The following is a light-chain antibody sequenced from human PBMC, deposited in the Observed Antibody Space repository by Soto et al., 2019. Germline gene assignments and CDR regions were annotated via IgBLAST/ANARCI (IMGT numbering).Light chain of an antibody. CDR1: QSVNTY. CDR2: AAS. CDR3: QQGYSNPWT. J-gene: IGKJ1*01. V-gene: IGKV1-39*01. Sequence: DIQMTHSPSSLSASLGYIVTITCRASQSVNTYLHWYQQKAGQAPKLLIYAASNLQSGVPSRFSGRGSGTDFTLTVESLQPEDFATYYCQQGYSNPWTFGQGTKVDIK.